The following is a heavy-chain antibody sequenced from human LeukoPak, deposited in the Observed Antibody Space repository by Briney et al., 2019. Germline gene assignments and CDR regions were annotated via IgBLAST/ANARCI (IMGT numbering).Heavy chain of an antibody. CDR2: ISSSSSTI. CDR1: GFTLISES. Sequence: GGSLRLSRAASGFTLISESMNWVRQAPGKGLEWVSYISSSSSTIYYADSVKGRFTISRDNAKNSLYLQMNSLKTEDTAVYYCTTDVTYWGQGTLVTVSS. D-gene: IGHD3-16*02. J-gene: IGHJ4*02. CDR3: TTDVTY. V-gene: IGHV3-48*04.